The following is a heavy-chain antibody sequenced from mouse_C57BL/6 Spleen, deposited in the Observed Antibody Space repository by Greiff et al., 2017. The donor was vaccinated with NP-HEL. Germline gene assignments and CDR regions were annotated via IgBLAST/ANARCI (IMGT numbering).Heavy chain of an antibody. CDR3: ARSYYGNGDY. CDR2: IYPRSGNT. D-gene: IGHD2-10*01. V-gene: IGHV1-81*01. CDR1: GYTFTSYG. Sequence: VKLVESGAELARPGASVKLSCKASGYTFTSYGISWVKQRTGQGLEWIGEIYPRSGNTYYNEKFKGKATLTADKSSSTAYMELRSLTSEDSAVYFCARSYYGNGDYWGQGTTLTVSS. J-gene: IGHJ2*01.